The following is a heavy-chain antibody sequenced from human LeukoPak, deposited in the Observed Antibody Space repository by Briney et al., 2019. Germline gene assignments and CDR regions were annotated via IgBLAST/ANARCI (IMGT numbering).Heavy chain of an antibody. CDR2: ISAYNGNT. D-gene: IGHD6-13*01. Sequence: ASVKVSCKASGYTFTTSDITWVRQAPGQGLEWMGWISAYNGNTNYAQKLQGRVTMTTDTSTSTAYMELRSLRSDDTAVYYCARVTWARSSWYRGAFDIWGQGTMVTVSS. CDR1: GYTFTTSD. CDR3: ARVTWARSSWYRGAFDI. J-gene: IGHJ3*02. V-gene: IGHV1-18*01.